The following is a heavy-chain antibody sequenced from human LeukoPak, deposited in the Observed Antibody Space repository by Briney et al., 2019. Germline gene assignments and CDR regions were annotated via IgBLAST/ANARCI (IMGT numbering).Heavy chain of an antibody. Sequence: KPSETPSLTCPVSGGSISSYYWTWIRQPPGKGLEWIGYIYYSGSTKYNPSLKSRVTMSVDTSKNRFSLKLSSVTAADTAVYYCARHRGYCSSTSCSYNWFDPWGQGTLVTVSS. CDR2: IYYSGST. J-gene: IGHJ5*02. D-gene: IGHD2-2*03. V-gene: IGHV4-59*08. CDR3: ARHRGYCSSTSCSYNWFDP. CDR1: GGSISSYY.